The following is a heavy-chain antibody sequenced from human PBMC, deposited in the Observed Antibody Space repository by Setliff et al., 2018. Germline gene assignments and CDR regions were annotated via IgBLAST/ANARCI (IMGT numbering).Heavy chain of an antibody. CDR3: AQGVHLGV. J-gene: IGHJ4*02. Sequence: GESLRLSCAASGFTFSDYAMTWVRQAPGKGLEWVSIIYADDGSTYYADSVEGRFTISRDNSNNILYLQMNSLRAEDTAVYYCAQGVHLGVWGQGTLVTVSS. CDR1: GFTFSDYA. D-gene: IGHD1-1*01. CDR2: IYADDGST. V-gene: IGHV3-23*03.